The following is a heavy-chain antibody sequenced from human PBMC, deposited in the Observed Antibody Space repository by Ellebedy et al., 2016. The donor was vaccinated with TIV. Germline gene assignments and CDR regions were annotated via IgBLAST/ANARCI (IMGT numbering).Heavy chain of an antibody. CDR1: GFTLSTYW. Sequence: GGSLRLXXAASGFTLSTYWMSWVRQAPGKGLEWVANIKQDGSEIYYVDSVKGRFTISRDNAKNSLFLQMNSLRAEDTAVYYCARDNHYSDSGVYYYYFAYWGQGALVTVSS. CDR2: IKQDGSEI. V-gene: IGHV3-7*01. D-gene: IGHD3-22*01. J-gene: IGHJ4*02. CDR3: ARDNHYSDSGVYYYYFAY.